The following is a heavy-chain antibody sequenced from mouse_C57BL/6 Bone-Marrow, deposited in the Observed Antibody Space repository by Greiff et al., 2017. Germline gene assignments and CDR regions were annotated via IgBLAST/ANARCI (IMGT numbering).Heavy chain of an antibody. CDR3: ARHRSYYYGSSYDYAMDY. D-gene: IGHD1-1*01. CDR2: ISNLAYSI. CDR1: GFTFSDYG. J-gene: IGHJ4*01. Sequence: EVQRVESGGGLVQPGGSLKLSCAASGFTFSDYGMAWVRQAPRKGPEWVAFISNLAYSIYYADTVTGRFTISRENAKNTLYLEMSSLRSEDTAMYYCARHRSYYYGSSYDYAMDYWGQGTSVTVSS. V-gene: IGHV5-15*01.